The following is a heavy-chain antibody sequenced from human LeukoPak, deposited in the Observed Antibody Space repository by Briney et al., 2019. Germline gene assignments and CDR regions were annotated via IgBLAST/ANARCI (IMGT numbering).Heavy chain of an antibody. CDR3: ATSSSGYY. J-gene: IGHJ4*02. CDR1: GFTVSTNY. D-gene: IGHD3-22*01. V-gene: IGHV3-53*01. CDR2: IYSGGST. Sequence: GGSLRLSYAVSGFTVSTNYMSWVRQAPGKGLEWVSVIYSGGSTYYADSVKGRFTISRDNSKNTLYLQMNSLRAEDTAVYYCATSSSGYYWGQGTLVTVSS.